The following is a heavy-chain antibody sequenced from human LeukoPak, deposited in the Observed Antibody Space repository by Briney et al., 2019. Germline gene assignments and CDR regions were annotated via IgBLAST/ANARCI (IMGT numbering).Heavy chain of an antibody. D-gene: IGHD3-22*01. J-gene: IGHJ6*02. CDR2: ISYDGSNK. Sequence: GGSLRLSCAASGFTFGSYGMNWVRQAPGEGLEWVAVISYDGSNKYYGDSVKGRFTVSRDNSKNTLYLQMNSLRAEDTAVYYCARDVDDSSGYPDYYYYGMDVWGQGTTVTVSS. CDR3: ARDVDDSSGYPDYYYYGMDV. CDR1: GFTFGSYG. V-gene: IGHV3-30*03.